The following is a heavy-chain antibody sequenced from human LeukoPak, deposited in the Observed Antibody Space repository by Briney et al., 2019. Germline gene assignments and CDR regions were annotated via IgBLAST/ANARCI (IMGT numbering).Heavy chain of an antibody. V-gene: IGHV4-59*01. CDR1: GGSISSYY. J-gene: IGHJ4*02. D-gene: IGHD4-17*01. CDR3: ASHKDYGDPYDY. Sequence: SETLSPTCTVSGGSISSYYWSWIRQPPGKGLEWIGYIYYSGSTNYNPSLKSRVTISVDTSKNQFSLKLSSVTAADTAVYYCASHKDYGDPYDYWGQGTLVTVSS. CDR2: IYYSGST.